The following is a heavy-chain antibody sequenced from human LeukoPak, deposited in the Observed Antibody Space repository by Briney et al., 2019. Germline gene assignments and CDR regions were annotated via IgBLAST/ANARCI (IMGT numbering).Heavy chain of an antibody. V-gene: IGHV3-30*03. D-gene: IGHD3-10*01. CDR1: GFTFNNYA. CDR2: ISSDESNK. CDR3: ATDYSYGSGSYYNRFDN. Sequence: GRSLRLSCAASGFTFNNYAMHWVRQAPGEGLEWVALISSDESNKYYADSVKGRSTISRDNSMSTLYLQMNSLRADDTAVYYCATDYSYGSGSYYNRFDNWGQGTLVTVSS. J-gene: IGHJ4*02.